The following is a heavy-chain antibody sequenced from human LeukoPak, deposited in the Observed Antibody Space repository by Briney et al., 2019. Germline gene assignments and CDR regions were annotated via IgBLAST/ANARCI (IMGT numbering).Heavy chain of an antibody. Sequence: PGGSLRLSCAASGFTFSTYWMTWVRQAPGKGLEWVANIKQDGSEKYYVDSVKGRFTISRDNAKSSLYLQMNSLTAEDTAVYYCARDSPERGYSYGPLDNYFDYWGQGTLVTVSS. V-gene: IGHV3-7*01. D-gene: IGHD5-18*01. CDR3: ARDSPERGYSYGPLDNYFDY. J-gene: IGHJ4*02. CDR2: IKQDGSEK. CDR1: GFTFSTYW.